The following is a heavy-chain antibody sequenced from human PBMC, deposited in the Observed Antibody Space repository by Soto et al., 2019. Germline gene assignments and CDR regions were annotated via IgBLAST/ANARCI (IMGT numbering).Heavy chain of an antibody. V-gene: IGHV1-69*13. CDR2: IIPMFGTA. J-gene: IGHJ4*02. CDR3: ARHLAYDFYFDY. D-gene: IGHD3-3*01. CDR1: GGTFSSYG. Sequence: GASVKVSCKASGGTFSSYGISWVRQVPGQGLEWMGEIIPMFGTANYAQKFQDRVTLTADESTSAAYMELSSLTSEDTAVYFCARHLAYDFYFDYWGQGTPVTVSS.